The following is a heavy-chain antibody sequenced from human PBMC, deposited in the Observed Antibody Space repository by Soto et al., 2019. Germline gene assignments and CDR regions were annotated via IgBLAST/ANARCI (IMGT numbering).Heavy chain of an antibody. CDR3: ARLEGLATISYYFDY. D-gene: IGHD3-9*01. CDR1: GDSINSDNYY. Sequence: SETLSLTCSVSGDSINSDNYYWGWIRQPPGKGLEWIGSIYYRGNTYYNPSLKTRVTISLDKSKSQFSLKLNSVTAADSAVYFCARLEGLATISYYFDYWGQGALVTVSS. CDR2: IYYRGNT. J-gene: IGHJ4*02. V-gene: IGHV4-39*01.